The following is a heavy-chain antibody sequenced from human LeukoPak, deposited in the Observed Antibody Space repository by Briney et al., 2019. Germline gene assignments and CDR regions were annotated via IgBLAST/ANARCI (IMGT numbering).Heavy chain of an antibody. Sequence: PGESLRLSCAASGFDFSIYGMNWVRQAPGKGLEWISYISYDSGIRYYADSVRGRFTISRDNAKNSLYLQMHSLRAEDTAVYYCVRDNPRCCGVIPAKIDDYWGQGTLVTVSS. CDR1: GFDFSIYG. D-gene: IGHD2-15*01. V-gene: IGHV3-48*01. J-gene: IGHJ4*02. CDR3: VRDNPRCCGVIPAKIDDY. CDR2: ISYDSGIR.